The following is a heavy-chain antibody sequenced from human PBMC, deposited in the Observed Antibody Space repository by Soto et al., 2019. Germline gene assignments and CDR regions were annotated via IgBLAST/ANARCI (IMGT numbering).Heavy chain of an antibody. CDR1: GGSISSYY. CDR2: IYYSGST. D-gene: IGHD2-21*02. J-gene: IGHJ6*02. CDR3: ARSLGGDSYYYGMDV. Sequence: QVQLQESGPGLVKPSETLSLTCTVSGGSISSYYWSWIRQPPGKGLEWIGYIYYSGSTNYNPSLTRRVTISVDTSKNQFSLKLSSVTAADTAVYYCARSLGGDSYYYGMDVWGQGTTVTVSS. V-gene: IGHV4-59*01.